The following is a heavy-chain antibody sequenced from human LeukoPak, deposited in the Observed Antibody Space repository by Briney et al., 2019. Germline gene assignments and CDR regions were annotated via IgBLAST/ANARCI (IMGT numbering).Heavy chain of an antibody. J-gene: IGHJ3*02. Sequence: GGSLRLSCAASGFTFSSYGMSWVRQALGKGLEWVSAISGSGGSTYYADSVKGRFTISRDNSKNTLYLQMNSLRAEDTAVYYCAKDPNPYGDQTFDIWGQGTMVTVSS. CDR1: GFTFSSYG. CDR2: ISGSGGST. CDR3: AKDPNPYGDQTFDI. D-gene: IGHD4-17*01. V-gene: IGHV3-23*01.